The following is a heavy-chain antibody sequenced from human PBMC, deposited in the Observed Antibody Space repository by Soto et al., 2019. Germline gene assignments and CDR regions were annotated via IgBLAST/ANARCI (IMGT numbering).Heavy chain of an antibody. Sequence: GASVKVSCKASGYTFTSYYMHWVRQAPGQGLEWMGWINAGNGNTKYSQKFQGRVTITRDTSASTAYMELYSLRSEDTAVYYCARDKGYCSGSNCYNALFDYWGQGALVTVSS. CDR3: ARDKGYCSGSNCYNALFDY. J-gene: IGHJ4*02. V-gene: IGHV1-3*01. CDR2: INAGNGNT. CDR1: GYTFTSYY. D-gene: IGHD2-2*02.